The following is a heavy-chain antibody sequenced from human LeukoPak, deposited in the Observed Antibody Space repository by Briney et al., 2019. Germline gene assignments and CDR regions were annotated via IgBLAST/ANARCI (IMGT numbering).Heavy chain of an antibody. D-gene: IGHD5-18*01. CDR2: IYYSGST. J-gene: IGHJ4*02. V-gene: IGHV4-39*01. CDR3: ARASPFRYSYGFGYYFDY. CDR1: GXSISSSSYY. Sequence: PSETLSLTCTVSGXSISSSSYYWGWIRQPPGKGLEWIGSIYYSGSTYYNPSLKSRVTISVDTSKNQFSLKLSSVTAADTAVYYCARASPFRYSYGFGYYFDYWGQGTLVTVSS.